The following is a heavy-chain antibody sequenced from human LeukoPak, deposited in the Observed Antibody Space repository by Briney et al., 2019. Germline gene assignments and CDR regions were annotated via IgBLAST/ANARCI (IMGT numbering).Heavy chain of an antibody. CDR1: GFTFSSYA. J-gene: IGHJ4*02. CDR3: ARQRLGSSYFDY. Sequence: GGSLRLSCAASGFTFSSYALHWVRQAPGKGLEWVANIKQDGSEKYYVDSVKGRFTISRDNAKNSLYLQMNSLRAEDTAVYYCARQRLGSSYFDYWGQGTLVTVSS. CDR2: IKQDGSEK. V-gene: IGHV3-7*01. D-gene: IGHD1-26*01.